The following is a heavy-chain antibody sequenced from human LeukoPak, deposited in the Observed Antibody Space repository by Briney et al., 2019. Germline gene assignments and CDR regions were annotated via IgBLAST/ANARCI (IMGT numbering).Heavy chain of an antibody. J-gene: IGHJ4*02. Sequence: PGGSLRLSCAASEFTFSSHDMRWVRQAPGKGLEWVSSIVHIGTGTYYADSVKGRFTISRDNSKNTLFLQMNSLSAEDTAVYYCTRLALVTTRGAFSEYWGQGTLVTVSS. V-gene: IGHV3-23*01. CDR3: TRLALVTTRGAFSEY. CDR1: EFTFSSHD. D-gene: IGHD4-17*01. CDR2: IVHIGTGT.